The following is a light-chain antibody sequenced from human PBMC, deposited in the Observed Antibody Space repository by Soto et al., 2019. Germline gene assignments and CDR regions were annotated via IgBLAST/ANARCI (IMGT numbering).Light chain of an antibody. CDR2: AAS. Sequence: DIQLTQSPSSLSASVGDRVTITCRASQSISSYLSWYQQKPGKATKLLIFAASNLQSGVPSRFSGSGSGTDFTLTISSLQPEDFATYYCQLSYSTSVFTFGPGTRVDVK. J-gene: IGKJ3*01. CDR1: QSISSY. CDR3: QLSYSTSVFT. V-gene: IGKV1-39*01.